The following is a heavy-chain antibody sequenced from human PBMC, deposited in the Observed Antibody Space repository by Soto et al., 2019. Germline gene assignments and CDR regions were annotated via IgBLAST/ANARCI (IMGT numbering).Heavy chain of an antibody. V-gene: IGHV1-69*13. CDR1: GGTFSSYA. J-gene: IGHJ6*02. Sequence: ASVKVSCKASGGTFSSYAISWVRQAPGQGLEWMGGIIPIFGTANYAQKFQGRVTITADESTSTAYMELSSLRSEDTAVYYCARLRYKVVAATELYYGMDVWGQGTTVTVSS. CDR2: IIPIFGTA. CDR3: ARLRYKVVAATELYYGMDV. D-gene: IGHD2-15*01.